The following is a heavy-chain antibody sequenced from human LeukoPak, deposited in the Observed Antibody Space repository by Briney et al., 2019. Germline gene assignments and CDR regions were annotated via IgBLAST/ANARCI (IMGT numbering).Heavy chain of an antibody. CDR2: IYPGDSDT. J-gene: IGHJ3*02. Sequence: GESLKISCKGSGYSFTSYWIGWVRQMPGKGLEWMGIIYPGDSDTRYSPSFQAQVTISADKSISTAYLQWSSLKASDTAMYYCAKIRITMVRGVIQNDAFDIWGQGTMVTVSS. CDR3: AKIRITMVRGVIQNDAFDI. D-gene: IGHD3-10*01. CDR1: GYSFTSYW. V-gene: IGHV5-51*01.